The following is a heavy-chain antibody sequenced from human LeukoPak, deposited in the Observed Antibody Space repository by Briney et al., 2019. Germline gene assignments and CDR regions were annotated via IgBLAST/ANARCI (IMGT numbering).Heavy chain of an antibody. CDR1: GFTFINYW. V-gene: IGHV3-74*01. CDR3: AKEAAGADFDY. D-gene: IGHD6-13*01. CDR2: INGVGTTI. J-gene: IGHJ4*02. Sequence: GGSLRLSCAASGFTFINYWMHWVRQAPGKGLVWVSRINGVGTTINYADSVKGRFTISRDNAKNTLYLQMNSLRAEDTAVYYCAKEAAGADFDYWGQGTLVTVSP.